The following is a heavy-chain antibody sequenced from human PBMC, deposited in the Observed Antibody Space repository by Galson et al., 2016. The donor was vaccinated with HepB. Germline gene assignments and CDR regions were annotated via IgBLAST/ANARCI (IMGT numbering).Heavy chain of an antibody. CDR2: VPYDGRNK. CDR3: AEPPRGYSLIVDPEYFFDY. J-gene: IGHJ4*02. V-gene: IGHV3-30*18. Sequence: SLRLSCAASGFIFSSYDMHWVRQAPGKGLEWVAVVPYDGRNKYYADSVKGRFTISRDNSKNTLYLQMNSLRPEDTAVYYCAEPPRGYSLIVDPEYFFDYWGQGTLVTVSS. CDR1: GFIFSSYD. D-gene: IGHD5-18*01.